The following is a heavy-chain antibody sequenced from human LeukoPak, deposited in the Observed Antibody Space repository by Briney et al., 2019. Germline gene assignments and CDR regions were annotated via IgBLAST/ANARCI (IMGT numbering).Heavy chain of an antibody. D-gene: IGHD5-18*01. Sequence: PSETLSLTCTVSGGSISSYFWTWIRQPAGKGLEWIGRIYSSGSTNYNPSLKSRVTMSVDTSKNQFSLKLSSVTAADTALYYCATEVGYSYGSFDYWGQGTLVTVSS. V-gene: IGHV4-4*07. CDR3: ATEVGYSYGSFDY. CDR2: IYSSGST. J-gene: IGHJ4*02. CDR1: GGSISSYF.